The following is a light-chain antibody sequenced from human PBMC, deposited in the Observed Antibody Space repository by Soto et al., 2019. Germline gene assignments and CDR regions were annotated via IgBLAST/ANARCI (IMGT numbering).Light chain of an antibody. Sequence: QAVVTQPPSVSGTPGQRVTISSTGSSSNIGAGYDVHWYQQLPGTAPQLLIYVNTHQPSGVPDRFSGSKSGTSASLAITGRQAEDEADYYCQSYDSSLSGVVFGGGTKVTVL. CDR1: SSNIGAGYD. V-gene: IGLV1-40*01. CDR3: QSYDSSLSGVV. CDR2: VNT. J-gene: IGLJ2*01.